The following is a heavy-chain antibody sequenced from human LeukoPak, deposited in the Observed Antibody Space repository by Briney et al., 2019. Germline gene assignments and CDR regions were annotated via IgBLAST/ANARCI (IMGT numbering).Heavy chain of an antibody. CDR2: IYHSGST. D-gene: IGHD5-12*01. Sequence: MTSETLSLTCAVSGGSISSGGYSWSWIRQPPGKGLEWIGYIYHSGSTYYNPSLKSRVTISVDRSKNQFTLKLSSVTAADTAVYYCARVRVAPPSRYYFDYWGQGTLVTVSS. CDR1: GGSISSGGYS. V-gene: IGHV4-30-2*01. CDR3: ARVRVAPPSRYYFDY. J-gene: IGHJ4*02.